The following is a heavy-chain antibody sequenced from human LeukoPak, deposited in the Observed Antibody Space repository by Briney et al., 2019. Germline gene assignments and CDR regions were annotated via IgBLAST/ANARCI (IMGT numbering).Heavy chain of an antibody. V-gene: IGHV1-18*01. CDR2: ISAYNGNT. CDR1: GGTFSSYA. CDR3: ARTETKPGIAAAGTYWFDP. Sequence: GASVKVSCKASGGTFSSYAISWVRQAPGQGLECMGWISAYNGNTNYAQKLQGRVTMTTDTSTSTAYMELRSLRSDDTAVYYCARTETKPGIAAAGTYWFDPWGQGTLVTVSS. D-gene: IGHD6-13*01. J-gene: IGHJ5*02.